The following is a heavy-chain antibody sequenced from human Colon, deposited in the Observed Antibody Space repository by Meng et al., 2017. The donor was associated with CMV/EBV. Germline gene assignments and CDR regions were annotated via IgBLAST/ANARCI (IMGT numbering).Heavy chain of an antibody. D-gene: IGHD4-17*01. Sequence: KAAGYTIPDDDGNWGRQATGQGLEGMGYRSPDNGYADFAQKFQGRVTMSRNTSINTAHMELTGLRSEDTAVYYCARGRATPLRYFDSWGQGTLVTVSS. CDR3: ARGRATPLRYFDS. CDR2: RSPDNGYA. CDR1: GYTIPDDD. V-gene: IGHV1-8*01. J-gene: IGHJ4*02.